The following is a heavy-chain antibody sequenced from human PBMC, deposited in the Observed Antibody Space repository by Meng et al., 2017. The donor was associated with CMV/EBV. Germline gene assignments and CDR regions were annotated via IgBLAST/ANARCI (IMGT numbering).Heavy chain of an antibody. Sequence: GESLKISCAASGFTFSSYWMHWVRQAPGKGLVWVSRINSDGSSTSYADSVKGRFTISRDNAKTTLYLQMNSLRAEDTAVYYCARYGEGGWFDPWGQGTLVTVSS. CDR2: INSDGSST. CDR3: ARYGEGGWFDP. J-gene: IGHJ5*02. D-gene: IGHD3-10*01. V-gene: IGHV3-74*01. CDR1: GFTFSSYW.